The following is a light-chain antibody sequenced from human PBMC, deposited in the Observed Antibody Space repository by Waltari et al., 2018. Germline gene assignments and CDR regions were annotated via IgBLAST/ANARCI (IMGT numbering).Light chain of an antibody. CDR1: ALPKRY. Sequence: SYELTQPPSVSVSPGQTARITCSGAALPKRYAYWYQQKPGQAPVLLIFNDNERPSAIPGRFSGSSSGTTVTLTISGVQAEDEADYYCQSTDSTVSYPVVFGGGTKLTVL. CDR3: QSTDSTVSYPVV. V-gene: IGLV3-25*03. CDR2: NDN. J-gene: IGLJ2*01.